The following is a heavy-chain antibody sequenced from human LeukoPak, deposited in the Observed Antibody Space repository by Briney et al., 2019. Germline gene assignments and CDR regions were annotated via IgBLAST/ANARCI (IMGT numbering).Heavy chain of an antibody. CDR2: IYHSGTT. CDR1: GYSISSGYF. Sequence: SETLSLTCAVSGYSISSGYFWGWIRQPPGKGLEWIGSIYHSGTTYYNPSLKSRVTISIDTSKTHFSLQLSSVTAVDTAVYYCAGQGRDGLAHNDYWGQGTLVTVSS. CDR3: AGQGRDGLAHNDY. J-gene: IGHJ4*02. D-gene: IGHD3-10*01. V-gene: IGHV4-38-2*01.